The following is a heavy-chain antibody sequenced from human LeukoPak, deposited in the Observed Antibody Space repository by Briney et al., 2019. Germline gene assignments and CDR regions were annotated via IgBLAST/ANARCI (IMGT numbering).Heavy chain of an antibody. J-gene: IGHJ4*02. D-gene: IGHD6-13*01. CDR3: ARVRSEYSSSWYDY. CDR1: GYTFTSYA. V-gene: IGHV1-3*01. CDR2: INAGNGNT. Sequence: ASVKVSCKASGYTFTSYAMHWVRQAPGQRPEWMGWINAGNGNTKYSQKFQGRITITRDTSASTAYMELSSLRSEDTAVYYCARVRSEYSSSWYDYWGQGTLVTVSS.